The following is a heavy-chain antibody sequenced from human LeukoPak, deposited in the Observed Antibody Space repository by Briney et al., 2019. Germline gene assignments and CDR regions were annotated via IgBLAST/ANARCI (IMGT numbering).Heavy chain of an antibody. D-gene: IGHD6-19*01. CDR1: GASISSSNW. CDR3: ARAAAVTGQFEF. V-gene: IGHV4-4*02. Sequence: SGTLSLTCTVPGASISSSNWWTWVRQPPGEALEWIGEIYHAGSTKYNPSLKSRLTISVDKSNNSFSLSLTSVTAAGTAFYYCARAAAVTGQFEFWGQGTLVTVSS. CDR2: IYHAGST. J-gene: IGHJ4*02.